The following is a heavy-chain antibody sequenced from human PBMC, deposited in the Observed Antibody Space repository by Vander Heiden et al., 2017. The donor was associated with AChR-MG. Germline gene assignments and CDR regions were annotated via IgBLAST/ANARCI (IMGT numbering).Heavy chain of an antibody. D-gene: IGHD4-17*01. CDR2: IYYSGST. CDR1: GGSISSSSYY. CDR3: ARLGAYYGDFDY. Sequence: QLQLQESGPGLVKPSETLSLTCTVPGGSISSSSYYWGWIRQPPGKGLEWIGSIYYSGSTYYNPSLKSRVTISVDTSKNQFSLKLSSVTAADTAVYYCARLGAYYGDFDYWGQGTLVTVSS. J-gene: IGHJ4*02. V-gene: IGHV4-39*01.